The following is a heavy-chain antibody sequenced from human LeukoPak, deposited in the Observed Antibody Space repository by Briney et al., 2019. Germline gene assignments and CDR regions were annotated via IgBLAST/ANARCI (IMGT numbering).Heavy chain of an antibody. J-gene: IGHJ4*02. D-gene: IGHD1-14*01. CDR3: ASGGITVGY. CDR2: ISYSGST. CDR1: GGSISSYF. V-gene: IGHV4-59*01. Sequence: SETLSLTCTVSGGSISSYFWTWIRQPPGKGLEWIGYISYSGSTNYNPSLKSRVTISVDTSKNQFSLKLSSVTTADTAVYYCASGGITVGYWGQGTLVTVSS.